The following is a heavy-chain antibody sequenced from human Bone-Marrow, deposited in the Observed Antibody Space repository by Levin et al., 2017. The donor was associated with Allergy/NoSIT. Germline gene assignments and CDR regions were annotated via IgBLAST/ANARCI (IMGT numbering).Heavy chain of an antibody. V-gene: IGHV1-18*01. CDR3: AREEIVLMVYAKYNWLDP. Sequence: ASVKVSCKASGYTFTSYGISWVRQAPGQGLEWMGWISAYNGNTNYAQKLQGRVTMTTDTSTSTAYMELRSLRSDDTAVYYCAREEIVLMVYAKYNWLDPWGQGTLVTVSS. D-gene: IGHD2-8*01. CDR1: GYTFTSYG. J-gene: IGHJ5*02. CDR2: ISAYNGNT.